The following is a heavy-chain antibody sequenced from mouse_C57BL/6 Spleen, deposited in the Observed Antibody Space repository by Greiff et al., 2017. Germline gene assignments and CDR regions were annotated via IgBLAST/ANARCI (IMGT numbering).Heavy chain of an antibody. J-gene: IGHJ1*03. CDR3: ARGDDSNYRYCDV. V-gene: IGHV7-1*01. CDR1: GFTFSDFY. D-gene: IGHD2-5*01. Sequence: EVQLVESGGGLVQSGRSLRLSCATSGFTFSDFYMEWVRQAPGQGLEWIAASRHKANDYTTEYSASVKGRFIVSRDTSQSILYLQMNALRADDTAIYYCARGDDSNYRYCDVWGTGTTVTVAS. CDR2: SRHKANDYTT.